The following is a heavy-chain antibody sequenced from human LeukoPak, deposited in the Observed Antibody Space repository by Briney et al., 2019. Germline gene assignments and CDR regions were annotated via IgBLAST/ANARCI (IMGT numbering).Heavy chain of an antibody. Sequence: SETLSLTCTVSGGSLRSYYWAWIRQPPGKGLEWIGSIYYSGSSDYNPSLKSRVTISVDTSKDQFSLKLSSVTAADTAVYYCARQSYSRSWYFFDQWGQGALVTVSS. CDR1: GGSLRSYY. D-gene: IGHD6-13*01. J-gene: IGHJ4*02. V-gene: IGHV4-59*08. CDR2: IYYSGSS. CDR3: ARQSYSRSWYFFDQ.